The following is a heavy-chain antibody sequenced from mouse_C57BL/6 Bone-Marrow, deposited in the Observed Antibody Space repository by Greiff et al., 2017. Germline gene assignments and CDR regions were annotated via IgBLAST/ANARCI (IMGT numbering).Heavy chain of an antibody. CDR1: GFTFSNYW. Sequence: EVMLVESGGGLVQPGGSMKLSCVASGFTFSNYWMNWVRQSPEKGLEWVAQIRLKSDNYATHYAESVKGRFTISREDSKSSVYLQMDNLRAEDTGIYYCTEALAWFAYWGQGTLVTVSA. D-gene: IGHD1-3*01. V-gene: IGHV6-3*01. J-gene: IGHJ3*01. CDR2: IRLKSDNYAT. CDR3: TEALAWFAY.